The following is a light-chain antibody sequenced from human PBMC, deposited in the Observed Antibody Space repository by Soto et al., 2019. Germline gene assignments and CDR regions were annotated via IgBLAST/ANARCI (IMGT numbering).Light chain of an antibody. CDR1: TSDVGGYDF. Sequence: QSALTQPASVSGSPGQSITISCTGTTSDVGGYDFVSWYQQHPGKAPKPIIYEVSNRPSGVSNRFSASKSGNTASLTISGLQAEDEADYFCTSYSSSNNFDVVFGGGTKLTVL. V-gene: IGLV2-14*01. CDR2: EVS. J-gene: IGLJ2*01. CDR3: TSYSSSNNFDVV.